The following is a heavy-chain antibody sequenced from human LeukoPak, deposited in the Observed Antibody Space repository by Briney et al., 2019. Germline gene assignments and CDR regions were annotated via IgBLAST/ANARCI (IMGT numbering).Heavy chain of an antibody. CDR1: GFTFSTYA. D-gene: IGHD2-15*01. Sequence: PGGSLRLSCAASGFTFSTYAMHWVRQAPGKGLEWVAVIPYDGSNKYYADSVKGRFTISRDNSKNTLYLQMNSLRAEDTAVYYCAKATPPDCSGGSCYSVFAYYYYYMDVWGKGTTVTISS. V-gene: IGHV3-30*04. CDR3: AKATPPDCSGGSCYSVFAYYYYYMDV. J-gene: IGHJ6*03. CDR2: IPYDGSNK.